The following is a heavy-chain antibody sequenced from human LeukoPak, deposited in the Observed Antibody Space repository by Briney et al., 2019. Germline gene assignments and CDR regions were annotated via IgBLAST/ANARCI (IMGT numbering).Heavy chain of an antibody. D-gene: IGHD4-17*01. CDR2: ISSSSSYT. J-gene: IGHJ4*02. V-gene: IGHV3-21*01. CDR3: ARVGDYGDYIDY. Sequence: WVSSISSSSSYTYYADSVKGRFTISRDNAKNSLYLQMNSLRAEDTAVYYCARVGDYGDYIDYWGQGTLVTVSS.